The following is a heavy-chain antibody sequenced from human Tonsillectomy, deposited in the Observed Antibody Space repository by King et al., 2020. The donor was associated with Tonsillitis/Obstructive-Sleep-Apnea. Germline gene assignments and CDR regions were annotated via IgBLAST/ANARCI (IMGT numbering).Heavy chain of an antibody. CDR1: GFSFGDYT. J-gene: IGHJ4*02. Sequence: VQLVESGGGLVQPGRSLRLSCAASGFSFGDYTMSWVRQAPGKGLEWVGFIRNEAYGGTTEYAASVNGRFTISRDDSNSIAYLQMNSLKTEDTAVYYCTRDHYFDSGGYFLYWGQGTLVTVSS. V-gene: IGHV3-49*04. D-gene: IGHD3-22*01. CDR3: TRDHYFDSGGYFLY. CDR2: IRNEAYGGTT.